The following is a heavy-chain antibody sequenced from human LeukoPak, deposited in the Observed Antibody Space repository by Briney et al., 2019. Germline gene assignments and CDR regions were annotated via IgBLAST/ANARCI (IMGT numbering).Heavy chain of an antibody. CDR2: IYYSGST. CDR1: GGSISSGDYY. Sequence: PSQTLSLTCTVSGGSISSGDYYWSRIRQPPGKGLEWIGYIYYSGSTYYNPSLKSRVTISVDTSKNQFSLKLSSVTAADTAVYYCVATGGLRFLEWLPDDAFDIWGQGTMVTVSS. D-gene: IGHD3-3*01. J-gene: IGHJ3*02. V-gene: IGHV4-30-4*08. CDR3: VATGGLRFLEWLPDDAFDI.